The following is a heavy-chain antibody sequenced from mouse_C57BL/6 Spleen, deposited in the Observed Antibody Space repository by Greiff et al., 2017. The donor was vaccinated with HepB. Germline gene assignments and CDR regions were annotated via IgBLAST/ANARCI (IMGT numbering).Heavy chain of an antibody. CDR3: ARQGVTTPYWYFDV. J-gene: IGHJ1*03. CDR2: ISSGGSYT. V-gene: IGHV5-6*01. D-gene: IGHD2-3*01. Sequence: EVKLVESGGDLVKPGGSLKLSCAASGFTFSSYGMSWVRQTPDKRLEWVATISSGGSYTYYPDSVKGRFTISRDNAKNTLYLQMSSLKSEDTAMYYCARQGVTTPYWYFDVWGTGTTVTVSS. CDR1: GFTFSSYG.